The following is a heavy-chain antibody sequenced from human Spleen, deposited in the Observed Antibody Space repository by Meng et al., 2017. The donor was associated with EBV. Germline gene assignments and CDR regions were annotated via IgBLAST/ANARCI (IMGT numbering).Heavy chain of an antibody. V-gene: IGHV1-18*01. CDR2: ISAYNGNT. J-gene: IGHJ4*02. D-gene: IGHD5-12*01. CDR1: GYTFTSYG. Sequence: HLRQSRREGKKPGAYVGVSCKASGYTFTSYGITWVRQAPGQGLEWMGWISAYNGNTNYTQKFHDRVTMTTDTYTSTAYMELRGLRSDDTAVYYCARNPLSGYSGYDYWGQGTLVTVSS. CDR3: ARNPLSGYSGYDY.